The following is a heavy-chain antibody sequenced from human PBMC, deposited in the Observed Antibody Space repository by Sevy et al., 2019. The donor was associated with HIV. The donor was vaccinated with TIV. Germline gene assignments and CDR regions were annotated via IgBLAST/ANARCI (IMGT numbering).Heavy chain of an antibody. CDR1: GFTFSSYA. D-gene: IGHD2-21*02. V-gene: IGHV3-23*01. J-gene: IGHJ4*02. CDR2: ISGSGGST. Sequence: GGSLRLSCAASGFTFSSYAMSWVRQAPGKGLEWVSAISGSGGSTYYADSVKGRFTISRDNSKNTLYLQMNSLRAEDTAIYYCAKGKYGGNSPYFDYWGQGTLVTVSS. CDR3: AKGKYGGNSPYFDY.